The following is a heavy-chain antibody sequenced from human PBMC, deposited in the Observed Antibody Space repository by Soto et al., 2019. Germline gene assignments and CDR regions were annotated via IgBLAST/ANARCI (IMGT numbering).Heavy chain of an antibody. CDR1: GFTFSSYA. V-gene: IGHV3-23*01. CDR3: AKGAGRFYSTLNWFDP. J-gene: IGHJ5*02. Sequence: GGSLRLSCAASGFTFSSYAMSWVRQAPGKGLEWVSAISGSGGSTYYADSVKGRFTISRDNSKNTLYLQMNSLRAEDTAVYYCAKGAGRFYSTLNWFDPWGQGTLVTVSS. CDR2: ISGSGGST. D-gene: IGHD4-4*01.